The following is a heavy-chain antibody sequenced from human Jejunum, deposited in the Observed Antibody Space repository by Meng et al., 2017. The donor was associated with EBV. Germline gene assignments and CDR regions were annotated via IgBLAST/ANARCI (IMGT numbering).Heavy chain of an antibody. CDR3: ARGGPDFGDYVPFDY. V-gene: IGHV4-30-2*01. J-gene: IGHJ4*02. Sequence: QLRLHDAGSGLGTPSQTLSLPCAVSGDSITRGAYLWSWIRQPPGKGLEWIGNIYHIGSTYYNPSLKSRVTISVDRSKNQFSLKLTSVTAADTAVYYCARGGPDFGDYVPFDYWGQGTLVTVSS. CDR1: GDSITRGAYL. CDR2: IYHIGST. D-gene: IGHD4-17*01.